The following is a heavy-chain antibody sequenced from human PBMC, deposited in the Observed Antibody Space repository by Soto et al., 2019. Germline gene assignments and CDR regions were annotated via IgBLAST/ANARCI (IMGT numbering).Heavy chain of an antibody. Sequence: GESLKISCTGSGYSFASYWITWVRQMPGKGLEDMGRIDPSDSNTNYSPSFQGHVTISFDKSITTAYLQWSSLKASDTAIYFCASRYDSNGYYSSYYYAMDVWGQGTSVTVSS. V-gene: IGHV5-10-1*01. CDR2: IDPSDSNT. D-gene: IGHD3-22*01. CDR3: ASRYDSNGYYSSYYYAMDV. J-gene: IGHJ6*02. CDR1: GYSFASYW.